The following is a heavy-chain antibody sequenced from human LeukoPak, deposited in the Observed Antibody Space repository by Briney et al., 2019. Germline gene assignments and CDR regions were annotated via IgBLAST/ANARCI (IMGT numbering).Heavy chain of an antibody. CDR3: ARDRDGIAVAGRNGFDY. Sequence: GGSLRLSCAASGFTFSIYAMSWARQAPGKGLEWVSFISGSTGSTYYADSVKGRFTISRDNAKNSLYLQMNSLRAEDTAVYYCARDRDGIAVAGRNGFDYWGQGTLVTVSS. CDR2: ISGSTGST. D-gene: IGHD6-19*01. CDR1: GFTFSIYA. J-gene: IGHJ4*02. V-gene: IGHV3-23*01.